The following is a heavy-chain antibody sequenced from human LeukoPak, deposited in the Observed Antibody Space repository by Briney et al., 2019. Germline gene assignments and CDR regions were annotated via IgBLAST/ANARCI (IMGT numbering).Heavy chain of an antibody. V-gene: IGHV3-30*18. Sequence: GGSLRLSCAASGFTFSSYARHWVRQAPGKGLEWVVLISYDETNIYYADSVKGRFTISRYNSKNTLYLQMTSLRIEDTAVYYSAKGRSGLQYDLDYWGRGTLVTVS. D-gene: IGHD3-16*01. CDR2: ISYDETNI. CDR3: AKGRSGLQYDLDY. CDR1: GFTFSSYA. J-gene: IGHJ4*02.